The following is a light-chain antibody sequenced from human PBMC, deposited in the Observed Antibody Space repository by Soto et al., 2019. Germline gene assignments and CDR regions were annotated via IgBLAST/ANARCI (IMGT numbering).Light chain of an antibody. CDR2: GAS. Sequence: EIVMTQSPGTLSVSPGGRATLSCRASQNISSNLAWYQQKPGQAPRVLIDGASTRATGIPARFSGSGSGTEFTLPISSLQSEDFAVCYCQQYNNWLWTFGQGTKVEIK. CDR1: QNISSN. V-gene: IGKV3-15*01. CDR3: QQYNNWLWT. J-gene: IGKJ1*01.